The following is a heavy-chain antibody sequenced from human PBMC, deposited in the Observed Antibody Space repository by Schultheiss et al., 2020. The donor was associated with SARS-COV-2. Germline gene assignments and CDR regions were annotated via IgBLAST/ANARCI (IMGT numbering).Heavy chain of an antibody. CDR2: ISSSSSYI. J-gene: IGHJ4*02. V-gene: IGHV3-21*01. D-gene: IGHD6-13*01. Sequence: GGSLRLSCAASGFTVSSYSMNWVRQAPGKGLEWVSSISSSSSYIYYADSVKGRFTISRDNAKNSLYLQMNSLRAEDTAVYYCAREGGREAAGVDYWGQGTLVTVSS. CDR3: AREGGREAAGVDY. CDR1: GFTVSSYS.